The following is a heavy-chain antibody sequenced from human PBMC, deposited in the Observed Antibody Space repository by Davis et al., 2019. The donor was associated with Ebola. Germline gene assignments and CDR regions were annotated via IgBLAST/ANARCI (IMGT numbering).Heavy chain of an antibody. CDR2: ISQSGST. CDR3: ARGSGYARWGWFDP. V-gene: IGHV4-4*02. D-gene: IGHD5-12*01. J-gene: IGHJ5*02. Sequence: SETLYLTCAVSGDSISSSNWWSWVRQPPGKGLEWIGEISQSGSTNYNPSLKSRVTISVDTSKNQFSLKLSSVTAADTAVYYCARGSGYARWGWFDPWGQGTLVTVSS. CDR1: GDSISSSNW.